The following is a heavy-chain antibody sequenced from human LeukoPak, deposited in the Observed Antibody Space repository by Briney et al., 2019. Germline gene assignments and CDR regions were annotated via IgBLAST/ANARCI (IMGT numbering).Heavy chain of an antibody. J-gene: IGHJ3*02. V-gene: IGHV3-30-3*01. Sequence: GGSLRLSCAASGFTFSSYAMFWVRQAPGKGLEWVTIISKDGSDTFYADSVKGRFTISRDNSKNTLYLQLNSLTTEDTALYYCARGWNTTPRSGFDIWGLGTMVTVSS. CDR1: GFTFSSYA. CDR2: ISKDGSDT. D-gene: IGHD1/OR15-1a*01. CDR3: ARGWNTTPRSGFDI.